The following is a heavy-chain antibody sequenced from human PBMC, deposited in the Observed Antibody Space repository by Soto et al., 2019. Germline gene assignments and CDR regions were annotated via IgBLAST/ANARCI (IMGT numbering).Heavy chain of an antibody. CDR2: ISGSGGGT. D-gene: IGHD3-3*01. J-gene: IGHJ6*03. Sequence: GSLRLSCAASGFTFSSYAMSWVRQAPGKGLEWVSGISGSGGGTYYADSVKGQVTISADKSISTAYLQWSSLKASDTAMYYCARHRYYVFWISTKYSYYRDVWGKGTRVTVPS. CDR3: ARHRYYVFWISTKYSYYRDV. CDR1: GFTFSSYA. V-gene: IGHV3-23*01.